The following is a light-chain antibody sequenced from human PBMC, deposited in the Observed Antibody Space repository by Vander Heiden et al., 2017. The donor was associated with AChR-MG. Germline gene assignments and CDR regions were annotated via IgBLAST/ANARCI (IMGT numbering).Light chain of an antibody. CDR1: STDVGSYDY. CDR3: SSFAGSNTWV. J-gene: IGLJ3*02. CDR2: EVT. V-gene: IGLV2-8*01. Sequence: QSALTQPPSASGSPGQSVTIPCTGTSTDVGSYDYVPWYQHHPGKGPKLMIYEVTKRPSGVPDRFSGSKSGNTASLTVSGLQAEDEADYYCSSFAGSNTWVFGGGTKVTVL.